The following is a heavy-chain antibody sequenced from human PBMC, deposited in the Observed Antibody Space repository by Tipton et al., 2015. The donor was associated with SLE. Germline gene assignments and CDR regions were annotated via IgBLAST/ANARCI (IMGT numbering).Heavy chain of an antibody. Sequence: TLSLTCAVYDGSLSGYYWSWIRQSPGKGLEWIGEINHSGSTKYSSSLRSRVTISVDTFKNQFSRKLRSVTTSDVAVYYCARGSYDLSPTGVSPNPRYFDYWGQGTLVTVSS. J-gene: IGHJ4*02. V-gene: IGHV4-34*01. D-gene: IGHD3-3*01. CDR2: INHSGST. CDR1: DGSLSGYY. CDR3: ARGSYDLSPTGVSPNPRYFDY.